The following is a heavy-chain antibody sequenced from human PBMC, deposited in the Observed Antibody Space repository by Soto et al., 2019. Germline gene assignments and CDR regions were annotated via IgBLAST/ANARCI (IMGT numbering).Heavy chain of an antibody. J-gene: IGHJ5*02. D-gene: IGHD2-15*01. V-gene: IGHV4-30-4*01. CDR1: GGSISSGDYY. CDR3: ASTLGYCSGGSCYPGWDWFDP. Sequence: QVQLQESGPGLVKPSQTLSLTCTVSGGSISSGDYYWSWIRQPPGKGLEWIGYIYYSGSTYYNPSLKRRVTISVDTSKNQLSLKLSSVTAADTAVYYCASTLGYCSGGSCYPGWDWFDPWGQGTLFTVSS. CDR2: IYYSGST.